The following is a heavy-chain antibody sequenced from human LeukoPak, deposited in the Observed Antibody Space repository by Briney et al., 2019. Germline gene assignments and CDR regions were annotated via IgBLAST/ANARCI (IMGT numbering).Heavy chain of an antibody. D-gene: IGHD3-22*01. CDR3: ARDTDYYDTSGDLGY. J-gene: IGHJ4*02. Sequence: GGSLRLSCAVAGFTFSNYGMHWVRQAPGKGLEWVAAISYDGCNKDYADSVKGRFTISRDNSKNTLFLQMNSLRAEDTAVYSCARDTDYYDTSGDLGYWGQGTLVTVSS. CDR2: ISYDGCNK. CDR1: GFTFSNYG. V-gene: IGHV3-30-3*01.